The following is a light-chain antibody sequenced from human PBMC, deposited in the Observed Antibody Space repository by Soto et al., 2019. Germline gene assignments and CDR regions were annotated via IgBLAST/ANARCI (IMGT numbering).Light chain of an antibody. J-gene: IGKJ2*01. Sequence: IPMTQSPSSLSASVGDRAPLPCRKSRAINNYLIWYQHHPGRVPNLLISSASILQAGVPSRFSAGGSGTHFALTISNLQPEDVATYYCQQSYSTPPNFGQGTKLEI. V-gene: IGKV1-39*01. CDR3: QQSYSTPPN. CDR2: SAS. CDR1: RAINNY.